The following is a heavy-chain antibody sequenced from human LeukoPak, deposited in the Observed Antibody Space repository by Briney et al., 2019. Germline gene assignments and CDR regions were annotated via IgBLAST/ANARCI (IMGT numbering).Heavy chain of an antibody. J-gene: IGHJ4*02. CDR2: INPNSGGT. D-gene: IGHD6-13*01. CDR3: ARDKSDSSSWYYY. Sequence: ASVKVSCKASGYTFTGYYMHWVRQAPGQGLEWMGRINPNSGGTNYAQKFQGRVTMTRDTSISTAYMELSRLRSDDTAVYYCARDKSDSSSWYYYWGQGTLGTVSS. CDR1: GYTFTGYY. V-gene: IGHV1-2*06.